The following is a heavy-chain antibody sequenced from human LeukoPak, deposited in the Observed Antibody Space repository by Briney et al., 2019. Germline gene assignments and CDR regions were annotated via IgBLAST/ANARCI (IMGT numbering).Heavy chain of an antibody. CDR3: ARGHSSSSYSRQDY. J-gene: IGHJ4*02. Sequence: GGSLRLSCAASGFTFTYNAMHWVRQAPGKGLEWVAVISSDGSNKYYADSVKGRFTVSRDNSKNTVYLHMNSLRAEDTALYYCARGHSSSSYSRQDYWGQGALVTVSS. CDR2: ISSDGSNK. CDR1: GFTFTYNA. D-gene: IGHD6-13*01. V-gene: IGHV3-30-3*01.